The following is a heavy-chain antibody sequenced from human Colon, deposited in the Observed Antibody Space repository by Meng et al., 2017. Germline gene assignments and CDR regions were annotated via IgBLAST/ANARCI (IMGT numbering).Heavy chain of an antibody. D-gene: IGHD6-19*01. V-gene: IGHV4-61*01. Sequence: RLQESGPGLVRPSETLSLTCNVSGVSVKGGIYYWNWIRQPPGKTLEWIGYIYSSGSTTYNPSLKSRVTISLDTPKNQFSLKLTSVTAADTAVYYCAREGPIAVAGYDYWGQGTLVTVSS. CDR3: AREGPIAVAGYDY. CDR1: GVSVKGGIYY. J-gene: IGHJ4*02. CDR2: IYSSGST.